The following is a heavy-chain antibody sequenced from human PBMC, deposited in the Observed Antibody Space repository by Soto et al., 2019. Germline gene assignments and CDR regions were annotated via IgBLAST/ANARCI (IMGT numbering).Heavy chain of an antibody. CDR1: GFTFSDYY. D-gene: IGHD3-3*01. Sequence: PGGSLRLSCAASGFTFSDYYMSWIRQAPGKGLEWVSYISTSGSTIYYADSVKGRFTISRDNAKKSLNLQMNSLRAEDTAVYYCARDGDRDFWSGYARPFDYWGQGTLVTVSS. CDR3: ARDGDRDFWSGYARPFDY. J-gene: IGHJ4*02. CDR2: ISTSGSTI. V-gene: IGHV3-11*01.